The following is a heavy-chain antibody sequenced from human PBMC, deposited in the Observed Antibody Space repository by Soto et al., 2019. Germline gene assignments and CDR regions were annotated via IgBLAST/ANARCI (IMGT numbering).Heavy chain of an antibody. CDR1: GFTFSSYA. Sequence: QVQLVESGGGVVQPGRSLRLSCAASGFTFSSYAMHWVRQAPGKGLEWGAVISYDGSNKYDADSVKGRFTISRDKSKNTLYLKMNSQRAEDTAVYYCARDVVPAARDTYYYYGMDVWGQGTTVTVSS. CDR3: ARDVVPAARDTYYYYGMDV. J-gene: IGHJ6*02. V-gene: IGHV3-30-3*01. D-gene: IGHD2-2*01. CDR2: ISYDGSNK.